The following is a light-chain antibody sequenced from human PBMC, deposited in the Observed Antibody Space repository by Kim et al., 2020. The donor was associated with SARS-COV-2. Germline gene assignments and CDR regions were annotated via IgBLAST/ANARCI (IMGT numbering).Light chain of an antibody. CDR2: DAS. CDR3: QHRYNCPWT. CDR1: QSVSGY. V-gene: IGKV3-11*01. J-gene: IGKJ1*01. Sequence: EIVLTQSPATLSLSPGERATLSCRASQSVSGYLAWYRQKPGQPPRLLIHDASTRATGIPDRFSGSGSGTDFTLTISSLEPEDFAVYYCQHRYNCPWTFGQGTKVDSK.